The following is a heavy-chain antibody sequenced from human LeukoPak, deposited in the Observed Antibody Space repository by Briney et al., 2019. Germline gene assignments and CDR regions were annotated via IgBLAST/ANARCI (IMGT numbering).Heavy chain of an antibody. V-gene: IGHV7-4-1*02. CDR2: INTKTGNP. CDR3: ARDGVDTLFDP. D-gene: IGHD5-18*01. Sequence: ASVKVSCKASGYSFTNYAVNWVRQAPGQGLEWMGWINTKTGNPTYAQGFTGRFVFSLDTSVSTSYLQISSLKAEDTAVYYCARDGVDTLFDPWGQGTLVTVSS. CDR1: GYSFTNYA. J-gene: IGHJ5*02.